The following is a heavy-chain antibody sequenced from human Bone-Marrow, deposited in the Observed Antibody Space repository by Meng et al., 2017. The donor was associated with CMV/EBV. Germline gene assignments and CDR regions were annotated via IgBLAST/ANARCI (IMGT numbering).Heavy chain of an antibody. D-gene: IGHD3-10*01. CDR2: ISSSSTYI. CDR3: ARDSCRFGELSPLG. J-gene: IGHJ4*02. Sequence: GGSLRLSCAASGFTFSNYSMNWVRQAPGKGLEWVSSISSSSTYIYSADSVKGRFTISRDNTKNSLYLQMNSLRAEDTAVYYCARDSCRFGELSPLGWGQGTLVTVSS. V-gene: IGHV3-21*01. CDR1: GFTFSNYS.